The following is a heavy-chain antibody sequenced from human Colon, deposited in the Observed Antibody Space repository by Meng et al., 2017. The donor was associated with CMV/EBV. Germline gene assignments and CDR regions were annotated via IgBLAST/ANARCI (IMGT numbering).Heavy chain of an antibody. J-gene: IGHJ5*02. CDR3: VRESGPTAVRDNRFDP. V-gene: IGHV3-74*01. CDR2: INHDGSNT. Sequence: FDFSGYWMHWVRQAPGEGPVWVSRINHDGSNTIYADSVKGRFTISRDNAKNTVYLQMNNLRAEDTAVYYCVRESGPTAVRDNRFDPWGQGTLVTVSS. D-gene: IGHD6-6*01. CDR1: FDFSGYW.